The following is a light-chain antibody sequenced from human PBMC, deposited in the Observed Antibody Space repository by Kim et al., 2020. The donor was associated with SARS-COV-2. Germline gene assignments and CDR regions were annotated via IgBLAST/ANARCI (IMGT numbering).Light chain of an antibody. J-gene: IGKJ1*01. V-gene: IGKV1-39*01. Sequence: ASVGDRVTITCRASQSISTYLNWYQQKPGKAPNLLIYAASSLQSGVPSRFGGSGSGTDFTLTISSLQPEDFATYYCQQTYNTPSAFGQGTKVDIK. CDR3: QQTYNTPSA. CDR1: QSISTY. CDR2: AAS.